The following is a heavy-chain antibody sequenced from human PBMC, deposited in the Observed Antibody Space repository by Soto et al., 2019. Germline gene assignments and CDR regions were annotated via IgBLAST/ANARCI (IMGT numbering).Heavy chain of an antibody. CDR2: IYYSGST. J-gene: IGHJ5*02. CDR3: ASTVVVPAAIDNWFNP. V-gene: IGHV4-31*03. CDR1: GGSISSGGYY. Sequence: QVQLQESGPGLVKPSQTLSLTCTVSGGSISSGGYYWIWIRQHPGKGLEWIGYIYYSGSTYYNPSLKSRVTISVDASKNQFSLKLSAVTAADRAVYYCASTVVVPAAIDNWFNPWGQGTLVTVSS. D-gene: IGHD2-2*01.